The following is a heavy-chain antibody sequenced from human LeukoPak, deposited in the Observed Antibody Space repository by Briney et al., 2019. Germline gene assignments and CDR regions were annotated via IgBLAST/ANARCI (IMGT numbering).Heavy chain of an antibody. D-gene: IGHD3-16*01. CDR2: INPDSGDT. V-gene: IGHV1-2*02. J-gene: IGHJ4*02. CDR1: GYTFTDYY. CDR3: AKENIIGGIVDGEDY. Sequence: ASVKVSCKASGYTFTDYYMHWVRQAPGQGLAWMGWINPDSGDTYYAQKLQGSITMTRDTSITTVYMELTRLTSDDTAVYYCAKENIIGGIVDGEDYWGQGTLVTVSS.